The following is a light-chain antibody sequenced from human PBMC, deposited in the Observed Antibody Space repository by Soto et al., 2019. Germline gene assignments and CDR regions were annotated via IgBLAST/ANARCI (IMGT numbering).Light chain of an antibody. CDR3: AAWDESLNGLYV. V-gene: IGLV1-44*01. CDR1: RSNIGSNT. Sequence: QSVLTQPPSASGTPGQSVTISCSGSRSNIGSNTVDWYQQLPGTAPKLLIYSSNQRPSGVPDRFSGSKSGTSASLAISGLQSDDEADYFCAAWDESLNGLYVLGTGTKVTVL. J-gene: IGLJ1*01. CDR2: SSN.